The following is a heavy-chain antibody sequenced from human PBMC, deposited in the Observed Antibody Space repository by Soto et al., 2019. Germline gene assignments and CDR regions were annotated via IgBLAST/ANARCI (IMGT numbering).Heavy chain of an antibody. V-gene: IGHV3-13*01. CDR2: IDSAGDA. Sequence: EVQLVESGGGLVQPGGSLRLSCAASGFTFSSHDMHWVRQVTGKGVEWVSGIDSAGDAKYPASVKGRFTISRENAKNSLYLQRNRLRAEDTAMYYCTRGGIWGVSWNWFDTWGQGTLVTVSS. CDR1: GFTFSSHD. D-gene: IGHD3-10*01. J-gene: IGHJ5*02. CDR3: TRGGIWGVSWNWFDT.